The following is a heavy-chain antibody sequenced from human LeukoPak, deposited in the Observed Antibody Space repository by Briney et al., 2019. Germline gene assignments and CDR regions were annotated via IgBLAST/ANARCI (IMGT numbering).Heavy chain of an antibody. D-gene: IGHD6-19*01. J-gene: IGHJ6*02. V-gene: IGHV4-34*01. Sequence: SETLSLTCAVYGGSFSGYYWSWIRQPPGKGLEWIGEINHSGSTNYSPSLKSRVTISVDTSKNQFSLKLSSVTAADTAVYYCARGRRRIAVAGITSYYYGMDVWGQGTTVTVSS. CDR3: ARGRRRIAVAGITSYYYGMDV. CDR2: INHSGST. CDR1: GGSFSGYY.